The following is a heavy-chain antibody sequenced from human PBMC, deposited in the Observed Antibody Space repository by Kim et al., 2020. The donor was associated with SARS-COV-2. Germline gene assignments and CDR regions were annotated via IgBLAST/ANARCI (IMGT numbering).Heavy chain of an antibody. D-gene: IGHD3-16*01. CDR3: ARDGQDGASIDY. J-gene: IGHJ4*02. V-gene: IGHV3-11*01. Sequence: YYADSVKGRFTISRDNAKNSLYLQMNSLRAEDTAVYYCARDGQDGASIDYWGQGTLVTVSS.